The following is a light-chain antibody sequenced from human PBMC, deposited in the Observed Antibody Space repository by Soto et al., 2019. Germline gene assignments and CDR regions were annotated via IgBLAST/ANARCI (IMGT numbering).Light chain of an antibody. V-gene: IGLV4-69*01. J-gene: IGLJ2*01. CDR3: QTWGTGIQV. Sequence: QSVLTQSPSASASLGASVKLTCTLSSGHSSYAIAWHQQQPEKGPRYLMKLNSDGSHSKGDGIPDRFSGSSSGAERYLTISSLQPADAADFYCQTWGTGIQVFGGGTKLTVL. CDR1: SGHSSYA. CDR2: LNSDGSH.